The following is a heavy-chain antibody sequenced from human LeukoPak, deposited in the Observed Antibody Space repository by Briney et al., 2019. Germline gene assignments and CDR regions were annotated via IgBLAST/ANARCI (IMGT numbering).Heavy chain of an antibody. V-gene: IGHV3-48*03. CDR2: ISSSGSTI. CDR1: GFTFSSYE. J-gene: IGHJ4*02. Sequence: GGSLRLSCAASGFTFSSYEMNWVRQAPGKGLEWVSYISSSGSTIYYADSVKGRFTISRDNAKNSLYLQMNSLRAVDTAVYYCASLGDYYDSSGYYAGNDYWGQGTLVTVSS. D-gene: IGHD3-22*01. CDR3: ASLGDYYDSSGYYAGNDY.